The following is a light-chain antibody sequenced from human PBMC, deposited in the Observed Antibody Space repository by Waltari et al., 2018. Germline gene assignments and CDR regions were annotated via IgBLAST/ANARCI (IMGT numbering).Light chain of an antibody. V-gene: IGLV2-14*03. J-gene: IGLJ2*01. CDR2: DVS. Sequence: QSALTQPASVSGSPGQSITISCTGTSSDVGGYNYVSWYQQHPGKAPKLMIYDVSNRPSVVSNRFSGSKSGNTASLTISGLQAEDEADYYCSSYTSSSTLEGVFGGGTKLTVL. CDR3: SSYTSSSTLEGV. CDR1: SSDVGGYNY.